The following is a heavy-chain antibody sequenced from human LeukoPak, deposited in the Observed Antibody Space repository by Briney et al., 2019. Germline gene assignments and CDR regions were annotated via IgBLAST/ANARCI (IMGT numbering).Heavy chain of an antibody. CDR2: ISSNGGST. J-gene: IGHJ1*01. Sequence: PGGSLRLSCSASEFTFSSYAMHWVRQAPGKGLEYVSAISSNGGSTYYADSVKGRFTISRDNSKNTLYLQMSSLRAEDTALYYCVKDPVAGPAVYAEYFHHWGQGTLVTVSS. D-gene: IGHD6-19*01. CDR3: VKDPVAGPAVYAEYFHH. V-gene: IGHV3-64D*06. CDR1: EFTFSSYA.